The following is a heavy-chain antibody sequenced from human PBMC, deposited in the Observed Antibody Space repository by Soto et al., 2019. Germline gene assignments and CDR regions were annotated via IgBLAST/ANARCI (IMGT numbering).Heavy chain of an antibody. D-gene: IGHD2-21*02. V-gene: IGHV4-4*02. CDR3: ARVPGVVVSADDAFDI. CDR2: IYHSGSA. Sequence: QVQLQESGPGLVKPSGTLSRTCAVSGGSVSSSNWWSWVRQSPGKGLEWMGEIYHSGSAHYNPSLKSRATISLDKSKNQFSLRLTSVTAADTAVYYCARVPGVVVSADDAFDIWGPGTRVIVSS. J-gene: IGHJ3*02. CDR1: GGSVSSSNW.